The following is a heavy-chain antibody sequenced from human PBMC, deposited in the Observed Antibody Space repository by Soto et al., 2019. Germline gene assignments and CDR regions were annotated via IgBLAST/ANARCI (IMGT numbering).Heavy chain of an antibody. CDR1: SGSNSSSSYY. V-gene: IGHV4-39*01. CDR2: IYYSGST. J-gene: IGHJ5*02. Sequence: SKNLSLTCTVSSGSNSSSSYYWGWIRQPPGKWLEWFGSIYYSGSTYYNPSLKSRVTISVDTSKNQFSLKLSSVTAADTAVYYCARHGGYCSGGSCYGGNWFDPWGQG. D-gene: IGHD2-15*01. CDR3: ARHGGYCSGGSCYGGNWFDP.